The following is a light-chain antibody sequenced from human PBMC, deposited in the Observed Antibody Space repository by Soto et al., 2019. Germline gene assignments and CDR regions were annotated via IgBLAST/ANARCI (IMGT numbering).Light chain of an antibody. V-gene: IGKV3-15*01. CDR3: QQYNNWPYT. CDR2: GAS. J-gene: IGKJ2*01. CDR1: QSVSSN. Sequence: EIVMTQSPATQSVSPGERATLSCRASQSVSSNLAWYQQKPGQAPRLLIYGASTRATGIPARFSGSGSGTKFTLNISSLQSEDFAVYYCQQYNNWPYTFGQGTKLEIK.